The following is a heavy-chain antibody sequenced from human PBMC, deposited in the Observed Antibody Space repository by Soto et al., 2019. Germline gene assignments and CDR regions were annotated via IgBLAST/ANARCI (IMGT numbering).Heavy chain of an antibody. D-gene: IGHD6-6*01. J-gene: IGHJ4*02. CDR3: ARGIYSTSSFFDS. V-gene: IGHV4-30-4*01. Sequence: PSETLSLTCTVSGDSISTADYYWNWIRQPPGKGLEWIGYIYYSGNTYYIPSLKSRVTISVDTSKKQISLKLNSVTAADKAVYYCARGIYSTSSFFDSWGQGTLVTLSS. CDR2: IYYSGNT. CDR1: GDSISTADYY.